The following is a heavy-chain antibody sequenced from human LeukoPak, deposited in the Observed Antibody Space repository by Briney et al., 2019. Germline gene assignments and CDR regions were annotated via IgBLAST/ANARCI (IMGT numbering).Heavy chain of an antibody. CDR2: IRWDGGSM. Sequence: GGSLRLSCAASGFTFGDYAMHWVRQAPGKGLEWVAGIRWDGGSMGYADSVKGRFTISRDNAKNSLYLQKNSLRAEDTALYYCAKAAGGYPGRPYGAFDIWGQGTMVTVSS. D-gene: IGHD3-22*01. CDR3: AKAAGGYPGRPYGAFDI. J-gene: IGHJ3*02. CDR1: GFTFGDYA. V-gene: IGHV3-9*01.